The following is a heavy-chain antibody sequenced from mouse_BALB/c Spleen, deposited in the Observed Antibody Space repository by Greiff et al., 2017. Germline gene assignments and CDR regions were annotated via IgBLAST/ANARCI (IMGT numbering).Heavy chain of an antibody. CDR2: IDPENGDT. Sequence: EVQLVESGAELVRSGASVKLSCTASGFNIKDYYMHWVKQRPEQGLEWIGWIDPENGDTEYAPKFQGKATMTADTSSNTAYLQLSSLTSEDTAVYYCNAVIYYDYGYAMDYWGQGTSVTVSS. J-gene: IGHJ4*01. V-gene: IGHV14-4*02. D-gene: IGHD2-4*01. CDR3: NAVIYYDYGYAMDY. CDR1: GFNIKDYY.